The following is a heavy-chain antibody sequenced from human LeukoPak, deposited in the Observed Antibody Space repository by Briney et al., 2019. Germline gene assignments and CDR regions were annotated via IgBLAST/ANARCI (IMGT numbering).Heavy chain of an antibody. J-gene: IGHJ1*01. D-gene: IGHD3-22*01. Sequence: GGSLRLSCAASGFTVSSNYMSWVRQAPGKGLEWVSVIYSGGSTYYADSVKGRFTISRDNAKKTVSLQMNSLRPEDTGVYYCARAPSEIGGYYPEYFRHWGQGTLVTVSS. CDR1: GFTVSSNY. V-gene: IGHV3-53*01. CDR2: IYSGGST. CDR3: ARAPSEIGGYYPEYFRH.